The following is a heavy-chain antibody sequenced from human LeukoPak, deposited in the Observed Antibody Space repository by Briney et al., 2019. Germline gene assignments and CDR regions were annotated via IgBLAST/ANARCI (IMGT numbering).Heavy chain of an antibody. CDR2: ISAYNGNT. J-gene: IGHJ4*02. CDR3: ARDGGLGIAAAPAFDY. CDR1: GYTFTSYG. Sequence: ASVKVSCKASGYTFTSYGISWVRPAPGQGLEWMGWISAYNGNTNYAQKLQGRVTMTTDTSTSTAYMELRSLRSDDTAVYYCARDGGLGIAAAPAFDYWGQGTLVTVSS. D-gene: IGHD6-13*01. V-gene: IGHV1-18*01.